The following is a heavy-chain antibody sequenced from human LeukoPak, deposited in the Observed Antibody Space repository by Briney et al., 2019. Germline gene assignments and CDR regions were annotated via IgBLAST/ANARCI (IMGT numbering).Heavy chain of an antibody. J-gene: IGHJ4*02. D-gene: IGHD1-26*01. V-gene: IGHV3-21*01. CDR3: ARDLDGGSYLGFDY. CDR1: GFTFSSYS. CDR2: ISRSSSYI. Sequence: GGSLRLSCAASGFTFSSYSMNWVRQAPGKGLEWVSSISRSSSYIYYADSVKGRFTISRDNAKNSLYLQMNSLRAEDTAVYYCARDLDGGSYLGFDYWGQGTLVTVSS.